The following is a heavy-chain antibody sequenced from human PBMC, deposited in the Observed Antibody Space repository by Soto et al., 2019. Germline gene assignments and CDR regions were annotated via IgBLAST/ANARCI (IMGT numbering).Heavy chain of an antibody. CDR1: GFTFSNYW. J-gene: IGHJ4*02. CDR3: ARMRGYSYFDS. CDR2: IRQDGSEK. Sequence: EVQLVESGGGLVQPGGSLRLSCAASGFTFSNYWMSWVRQAPGKGLEWVANIRQDGSEKSYVDSVKGRFTISRDNAKNSLFLQMNSLRAEDTAVYYCARMRGYSYFDSWGQGTLVTVSS. D-gene: IGHD3-22*01. V-gene: IGHV3-7*05.